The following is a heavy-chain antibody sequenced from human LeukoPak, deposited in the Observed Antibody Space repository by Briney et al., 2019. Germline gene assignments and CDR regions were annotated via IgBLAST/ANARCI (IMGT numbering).Heavy chain of an antibody. CDR1: GFTFSSYA. CDR2: ISYDGSNK. V-gene: IGHV3-30*04. Sequence: QPGRSLRLSCAASGFTFSSYAMHWVRQAPGKGLEWVAVISYDGSNKYYADSVKGRFTISRDNSKNTLYLQMNSLRAEDTAVYYCARATPGSLAPNYAFDIWGQGTMVTVSS. J-gene: IGHJ3*02. D-gene: IGHD3-10*01. CDR3: ARATPGSLAPNYAFDI.